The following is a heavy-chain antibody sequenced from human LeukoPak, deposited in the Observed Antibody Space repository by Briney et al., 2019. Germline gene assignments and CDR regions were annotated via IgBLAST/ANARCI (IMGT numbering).Heavy chain of an antibody. CDR1: DDSISIYY. Sequence: SEILSLTCSVSDDSISIYYWSWIRQPPGKGLEWIGYIDHTGSTNYNPSLSSRVTISRDTSKNHFSLELSSVTAADTAVYYCARAPTTVTTGGAFDIWGQGTMVTVSS. V-gene: IGHV4-59*01. CDR3: ARAPTTVTTGGAFDI. D-gene: IGHD4-17*01. J-gene: IGHJ3*02. CDR2: IDHTGST.